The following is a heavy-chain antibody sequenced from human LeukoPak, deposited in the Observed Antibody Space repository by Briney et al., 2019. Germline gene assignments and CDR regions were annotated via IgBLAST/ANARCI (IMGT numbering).Heavy chain of an antibody. D-gene: IGHD1-1*01. J-gene: IGHJ6*02. V-gene: IGHV1-69*04. CDR3: ARVTAWNAKYYYGMDV. CDR1: GGTFSSYA. CDR2: IIPILGIA. Sequence: SVKVSCKASGGTFSSYAISWVRQAPGQGLEWMGRIIPILGIANYAQKFQGRVTITADKSTSTAYMELSSLRSEDTAVYYCARVTAWNAKYYYGMDVWGQGTTVTVSS.